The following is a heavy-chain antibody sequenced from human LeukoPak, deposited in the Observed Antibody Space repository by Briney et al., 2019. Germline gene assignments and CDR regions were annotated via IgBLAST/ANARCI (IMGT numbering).Heavy chain of an antibody. Sequence: PGGSLRPSCAASGFTFSNAWMSWVRQAPGEGLEWVGRIKSKTDGGTTDYAAPVKGRFTISRDDSKNTLYLQMNSLKTEDTAVYYCTTSGWGSGYYYLGYYMDVWGEGTTVTVSS. CDR1: GFTFSNAW. J-gene: IGHJ6*03. CDR3: TTSGWGSGYYYLGYYMDV. V-gene: IGHV3-15*01. CDR2: IKSKTDGGTT. D-gene: IGHD3-22*01.